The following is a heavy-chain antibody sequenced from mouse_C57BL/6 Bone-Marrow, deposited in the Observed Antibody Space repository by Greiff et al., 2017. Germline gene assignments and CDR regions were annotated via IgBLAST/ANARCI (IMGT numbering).Heavy chain of an antibody. CDR3: ARHGRGLGY. J-gene: IGHJ2*01. D-gene: IGHD2-13*01. CDR2: IRSGGSYT. V-gene: IGHV5-6*01. Sequence: EVQGVESGGDLVKPGGSLKLSCAASGFTFSSYGMSWVRQTPDKRLEWVATIRSGGSYTYYPDSVKGRFTSSRDNAKNTLYLQMSSLKSENTAMYYCARHGRGLGYWGQGTTLTVSS. CDR1: GFTFSSYG.